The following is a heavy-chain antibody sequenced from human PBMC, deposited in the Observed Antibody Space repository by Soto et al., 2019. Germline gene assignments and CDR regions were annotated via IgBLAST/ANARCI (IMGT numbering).Heavy chain of an antibody. V-gene: IGHV3-30-3*01. CDR3: ARAWDSPH. J-gene: IGHJ4*02. CDR1: GFYFNYYS. D-gene: IGHD3-22*01. Sequence: GGALRLSCAASGFYFNYYSMHWVRQAPGKGLEWVAVISHDGINKYYADSVEARFTISRDTSKNTLYLQMNSLTSEDTAVYYCARAWDSPHWGQGTLVTVSS. CDR2: ISHDGINK.